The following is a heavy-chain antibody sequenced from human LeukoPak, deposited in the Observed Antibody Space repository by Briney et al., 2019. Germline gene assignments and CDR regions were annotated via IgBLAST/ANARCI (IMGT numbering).Heavy chain of an antibody. D-gene: IGHD3-3*01. CDR3: ASRYYDFWSGYSRFDY. CDR2: IYYSGST. Sequence: PSETLSLTCTVSGGSISSSSYYWGWIRQPPGKGLEWIGSIYYSGSTYYNPSLKSRVTISVDTSKNQFSLKLSSVTAADTAVYYCASRYYDFWSGYSRFDYWGQGTLVTVSS. V-gene: IGHV4-39*01. CDR1: GGSISSSSYY. J-gene: IGHJ4*02.